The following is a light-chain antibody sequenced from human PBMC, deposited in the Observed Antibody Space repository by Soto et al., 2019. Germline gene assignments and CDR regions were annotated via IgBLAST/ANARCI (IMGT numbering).Light chain of an antibody. J-gene: IGKJ1*01. CDR2: GAS. V-gene: IGKV3-20*01. CDR3: QQYGSSPRT. Sequence: TQSPATLSVSPRERATLSCGASQSVSSSVAWYQQKPGQAPRLLIYGASSRATGIPDRFSGSGSGTDFTLTISRLEPEDFAVYYCQQYGSSPRTFGQGTKVDIK. CDR1: QSVSSS.